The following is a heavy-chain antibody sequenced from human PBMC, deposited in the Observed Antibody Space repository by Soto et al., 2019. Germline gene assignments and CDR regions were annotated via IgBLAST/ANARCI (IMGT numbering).Heavy chain of an antibody. V-gene: IGHV4-31*03. CDR2: IYYRGTT. CDR3: ARATESHYFDY. Sequence: QVQLQESGPGLVKPSQTLSLTCTLSGASISSSGYYWSWIRLHPGEGLEWIGYIYYRGTTYFNPSTKSRVTISTDTSKKEFSLTLTSVTAADTAVYYCARATESHYFDYWGRGILVTVTS. J-gene: IGHJ4*02. CDR1: GASISSSGYY.